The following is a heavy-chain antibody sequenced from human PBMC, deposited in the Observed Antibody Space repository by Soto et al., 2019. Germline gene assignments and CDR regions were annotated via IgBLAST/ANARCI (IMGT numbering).Heavy chain of an antibody. J-gene: IGHJ5*02. CDR2: IYSRGYS. V-gene: IGHV4-39*01. Sequence: QLHEAGPGLVRPSETLSLTCTVSGDSISSSPYHWGWIRQPPGRGLEWIASIYSRGYSISNPSLESRVTISVDTSNNQFSMRLNFVNAADTAVYYCARHIVPLTVSGAVGWFDHWGQGTLVTVSS. D-gene: IGHD3-3*01. CDR1: GDSISSSPYH. CDR3: ARHIVPLTVSGAVGWFDH.